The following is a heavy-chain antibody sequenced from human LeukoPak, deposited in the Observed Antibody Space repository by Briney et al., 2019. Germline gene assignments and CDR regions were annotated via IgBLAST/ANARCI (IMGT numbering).Heavy chain of an antibody. V-gene: IGHV1-69*13. Sequence: ASVKVSCKASGGTFSSYAISWVRQAPGQGLEWMGGIIPIFGTANYAQKFQGRVTITADESTSTAYMELSSLRSEDTAVYYCASLFARGSPSTSYYDILTGYPRPFDYWGQGTLVTVSS. CDR2: IIPIFGTA. CDR3: ASLFARGSPSTSYYDILTGYPRPFDY. D-gene: IGHD3-9*01. J-gene: IGHJ4*02. CDR1: GGTFSSYA.